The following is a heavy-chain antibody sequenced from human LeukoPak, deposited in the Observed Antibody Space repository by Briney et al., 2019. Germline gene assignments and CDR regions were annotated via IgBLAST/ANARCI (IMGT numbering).Heavy chain of an antibody. D-gene: IGHD3-9*01. V-gene: IGHV4-39*07. Sequence: SETLSLTCTVSGGSISSSSYYWGWIRQPPGKGLEWIGSIYYSGSTYYNPSLKSRVTISVDTSKNQFSLKLSSVTAADTAVYYCATQNVLRYFDWLSGNWFDPWGQGTLVTVSS. CDR1: GGSISSSSYY. CDR3: ATQNVLRYFDWLSGNWFDP. J-gene: IGHJ5*02. CDR2: IYYSGST.